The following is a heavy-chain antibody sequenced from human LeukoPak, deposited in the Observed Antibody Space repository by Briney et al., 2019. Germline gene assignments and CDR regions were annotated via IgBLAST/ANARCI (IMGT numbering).Heavy chain of an antibody. Sequence: GGSLRLSCAASGFTVSSNYMSWVRQAPGKGLEWVSVIYSGGSTYYADSVKGRFTISRDNSKNTLYLQMNSLRAEDTAVYYCARASDYGSGSYYGDFDYWGQGTLVTVSS. CDR3: ARASDYGSGSYYGDFDY. CDR2: IYSGGST. J-gene: IGHJ4*02. CDR1: GFTVSSNY. V-gene: IGHV3-53*01. D-gene: IGHD3-10*01.